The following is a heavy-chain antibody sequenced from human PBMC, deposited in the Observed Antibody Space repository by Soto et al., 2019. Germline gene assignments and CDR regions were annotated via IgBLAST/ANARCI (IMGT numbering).Heavy chain of an antibody. D-gene: IGHD2-2*01. J-gene: IGHJ5*02. Sequence: GESLKISCNGSGYSFTIYWIGLVLQIPGKGLEGMWIIYPGDSDTRYSPSFQGQVTISADKSISTAYLQWSSLKASDTAMYYCARLDGPPLDESCSSTSCSNWFDPWGQGTLVTVSS. CDR2: IYPGDSDT. CDR3: ARLDGPPLDESCSSTSCSNWFDP. V-gene: IGHV5-51*01. CDR1: GYSFTIYW.